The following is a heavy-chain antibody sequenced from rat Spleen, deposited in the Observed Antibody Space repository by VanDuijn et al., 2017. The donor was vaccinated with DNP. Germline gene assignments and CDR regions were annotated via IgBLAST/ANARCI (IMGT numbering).Heavy chain of an antibody. Sequence: EVQLVGSGGGSVQSGRSLKLSCAASGFTFSDYAMAWVRQSPKKGLEWVASISTSGGSTYYRDSVKGRFTLSRDNAKSTLYLQMNSLRSEDMATYYCARGILRLHAMDAWGQGTSVTVSS. CDR2: ISTSGGST. CDR3: ARGILRLHAMDA. V-gene: IGHV5-25*01. D-gene: IGHD1-6*01. CDR1: GFTFSDYA. J-gene: IGHJ4*01.